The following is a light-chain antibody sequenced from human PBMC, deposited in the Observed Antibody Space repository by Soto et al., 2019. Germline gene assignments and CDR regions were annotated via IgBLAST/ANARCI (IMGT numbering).Light chain of an antibody. V-gene: IGKV3-15*01. CDR1: QSVSSR. Sequence: EIVMTQSPVTLSVSPGERATLFCRASQSVSSRLAWYQWKPGQAPRLLIVGASTRATGVPARFSASGSGTEFTLTISSLQSEDFAVYYCQQLNDWPRTFGQGTKAEIK. J-gene: IGKJ1*01. CDR2: GAS. CDR3: QQLNDWPRT.